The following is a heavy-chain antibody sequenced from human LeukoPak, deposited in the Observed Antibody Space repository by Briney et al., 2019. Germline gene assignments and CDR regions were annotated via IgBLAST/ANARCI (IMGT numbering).Heavy chain of an antibody. Sequence: ASVKVSCKASGYTFISYAIHWVRQAPGQRLEWMGWINAGNGNTKYSQKFQGRVTITRDTSASTAYMELSSLRSEDTAVYYCARAGIAVAGLGIDYWGQGTLVTVSS. CDR3: ARAGIAVAGLGIDY. D-gene: IGHD6-19*01. V-gene: IGHV1-3*01. J-gene: IGHJ4*02. CDR1: GYTFISYA. CDR2: INAGNGNT.